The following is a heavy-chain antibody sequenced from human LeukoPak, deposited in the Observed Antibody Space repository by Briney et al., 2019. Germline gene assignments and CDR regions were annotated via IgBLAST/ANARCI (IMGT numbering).Heavy chain of an antibody. CDR3: ARDRYGARDSSGQGWFDP. Sequence: TLALTLPVSCGSLSSGGYYLGWIRQHPGDGLGLTWYIYYSGSTYYNPSLKSRVTISVDTSKNQFSLRLSSVTAADTAVYYCARDRYGARDSSGQGWFDPWGQGTLVTVSS. CDR1: CGSLSSGGYY. D-gene: IGHD3-22*01. V-gene: IGHV4-31*02. CDR2: IYYSGST. J-gene: IGHJ5*02.